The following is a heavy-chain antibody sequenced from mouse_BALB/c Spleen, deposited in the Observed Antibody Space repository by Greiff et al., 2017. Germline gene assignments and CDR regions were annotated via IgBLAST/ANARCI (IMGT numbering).Heavy chain of an antibody. CDR1: GFSLSTSGMG. CDR3: ARSKYGNSNYAMDD. D-gene: IGHD2-10*02. CDR2: IYWDDDK. Sequence: QVTLKECGPGILQPSQTLSLTCSFSGFSLSTSGMGVSWIRQPSGKGLEWLAHIYWDDDKRYNPSLKSRLTISKDTSRNQVFLKITSVDTADTATYYCARSKYGNSNYAMDDWGQGTSVTVSS. V-gene: IGHV8-12*01. J-gene: IGHJ4*01.